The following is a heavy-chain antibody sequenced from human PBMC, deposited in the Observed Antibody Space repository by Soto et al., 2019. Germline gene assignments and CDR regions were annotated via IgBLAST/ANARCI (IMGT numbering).Heavy chain of an antibody. CDR3: AKGDQVRQWVFLHN. J-gene: IGHJ4*02. D-gene: IGHD2-21*01. V-gene: IGHV3-23*01. CDR2: IRGNGGET. Sequence: EVQVLESGGGLVQPGRSLRLSCVASGFTFSNYAMTWVRQAPGKGLEWVSAIRGNGGETFYADSVKGRFTISRDNYKKTFYLQMNSMRVEDAAVYDCAKGDQVRQWVFLHNWGQGDLVTVSS. CDR1: GFTFSNYA.